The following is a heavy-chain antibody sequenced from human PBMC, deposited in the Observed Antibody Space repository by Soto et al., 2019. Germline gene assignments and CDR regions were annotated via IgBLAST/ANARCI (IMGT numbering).Heavy chain of an antibody. V-gene: IGHV1-18*01. J-gene: IGHJ5*02. Sequence: QVQLVQSGAEVKKPGASVKVSCKASGYTFTSYGISWVRQAPGQGLEWMGWISAYNGNTNYAQKLQGRVTMTTDTSTSTAYMERRSLRSDDTAVYYCARAYRLTVTTSWFDPWGQGTLVTVSS. CDR1: GYTFTSYG. D-gene: IGHD4-17*01. CDR3: ARAYRLTVTTSWFDP. CDR2: ISAYNGNT.